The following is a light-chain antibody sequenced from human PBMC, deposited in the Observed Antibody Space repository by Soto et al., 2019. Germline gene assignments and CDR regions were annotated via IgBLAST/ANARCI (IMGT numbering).Light chain of an antibody. Sequence: QAVVTQPPSASGTPGQWVTISCSGGSSNIGSNTVNWYQQLPGTAPKLLINTDNQRPSGVPDRFSGSKSGASASLAISGLQSEDEAYYYCAAWDDSLSGPVFGGGTKVTVL. CDR3: AAWDDSLSGPV. J-gene: IGLJ2*01. V-gene: IGLV1-44*01. CDR2: TDN. CDR1: SSNIGSNT.